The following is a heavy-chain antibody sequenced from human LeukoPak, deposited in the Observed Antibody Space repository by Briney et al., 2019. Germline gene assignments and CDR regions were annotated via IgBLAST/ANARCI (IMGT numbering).Heavy chain of an antibody. CDR2: IYHTGTT. J-gene: IGHJ4*02. CDR3: ATLKIAFDN. Sequence: PSETLSLTCAVSGDSISSTNWWTWVRQPPGKGLEWIGEIYHTGTTNYSPSLNGRATMSVDKSKNQFSLRLSSVTAADTAVYYCATLKIAFDNWGQGTLVTVSS. V-gene: IGHV4-4*02. D-gene: IGHD2/OR15-2a*01. CDR1: GDSISSTNW.